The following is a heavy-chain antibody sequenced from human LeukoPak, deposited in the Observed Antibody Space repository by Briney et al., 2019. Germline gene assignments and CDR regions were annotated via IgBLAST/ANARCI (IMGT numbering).Heavy chain of an antibody. V-gene: IGHV1-2*02. CDR1: GFTITDYF. J-gene: IGHJ3*01. CDR3: ARELQAGDYGWGSF. D-gene: IGHD3-16*01. Sequence: GASVKVSCKASGFTITDYFIHWVRQAPRQGLEWMGWINPKSGGTHCAQKFQGRVTMTRDLSMTTAYVELSSLKSDDTAVYYCARELQAGDYGWGSFWGQGTMVAVSP. CDR2: INPKSGGT.